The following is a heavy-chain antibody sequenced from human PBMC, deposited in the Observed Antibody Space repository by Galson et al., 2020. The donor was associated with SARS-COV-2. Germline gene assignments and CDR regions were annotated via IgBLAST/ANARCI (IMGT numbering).Heavy chain of an antibody. CDR3: AAEASGMPYYYYYYYMDV. D-gene: IGHD2-2*01. CDR2: IVVGSGNT. CDR1: GFTFTSSA. V-gene: IGHV1-58*01. J-gene: IGHJ6*03. Sequence: SVKVSCKASGFTFTSSAVQWVRQARGQRLEWIGWIVVGSGNTNYAQKFQERVTITRDMSTSTAYMELSSLRSEDTAVYYCAAEASGMPYYYYYYYMDVWGKGTTVTVSS.